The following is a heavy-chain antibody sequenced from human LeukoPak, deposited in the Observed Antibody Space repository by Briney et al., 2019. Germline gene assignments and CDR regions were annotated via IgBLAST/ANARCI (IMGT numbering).Heavy chain of an antibody. CDR3: ARPVYCSTSGCRDY. CDR1: GFTFSSYA. CDR2: ISDSGSAT. D-gene: IGHD2-2*01. Sequence: GGSLRLSCAASGFTFSSYAMTWVRQAPGKGLDWVSAISDSGSATDYADSVKGRFTTSRDNSKSTLYLQLNSLRAEDTAVYYCARPVYCSTSGCRDYWGQGTLVTVSS. J-gene: IGHJ4*02. V-gene: IGHV3-23*01.